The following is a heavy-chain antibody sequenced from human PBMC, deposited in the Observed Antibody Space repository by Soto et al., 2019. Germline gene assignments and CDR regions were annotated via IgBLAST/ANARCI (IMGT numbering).Heavy chain of an antibody. D-gene: IGHD2-15*01. Sequence: SQTLPLPWTVADGSIVSSSYYWVLIRQPPGKGLEGSGSIYYRGSTYYNPSLKSRVTISVDTSKNQFSLKLSSVTAADTAVYYCARRGRFCSGGSCYGSSRAFDIWGKGTMVTVSS. V-gene: IGHV4-39*01. CDR1: DGSIVSSSYY. CDR3: ARRGRFCSGGSCYGSSRAFDI. J-gene: IGHJ3*02. CDR2: IYYRGST.